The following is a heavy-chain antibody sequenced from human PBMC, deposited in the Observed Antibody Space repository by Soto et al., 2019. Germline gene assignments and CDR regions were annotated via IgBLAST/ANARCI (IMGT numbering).Heavy chain of an antibody. D-gene: IGHD2-15*01. CDR3: ITGLLNNWFDP. CDR2: IKRKIDGGTT. Sequence: EVQLVESGGGLVKPGESLRLSCAVSGFTFSNVWMSWVRQAPGKGLEWVGRIKRKIDGGTTDYAAPVKGRFTISRDDSKNMMYLQMNSLKTEDTAMYYCITGLLNNWFDPWGQGTLVTVSS. CDR1: GFTFSNVW. V-gene: IGHV3-15*01. J-gene: IGHJ5*02.